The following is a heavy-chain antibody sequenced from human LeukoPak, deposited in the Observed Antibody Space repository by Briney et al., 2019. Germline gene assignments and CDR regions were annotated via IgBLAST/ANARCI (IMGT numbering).Heavy chain of an antibody. CDR1: GGSISSGDYY. V-gene: IGHV4-39*01. Sequence: PSETLSLTCTVSGGSISSGDYYWGWIRQTPGEGLDWIGSIYYSGITYYNPSLQGRVTMSVDTSKNQFSLKLNSVTVADTAVYYCARLRVTTGFDYWDQGIPVTVSS. CDR2: IYYSGIT. D-gene: IGHD2-21*02. J-gene: IGHJ4*02. CDR3: ARLRVTTGFDY.